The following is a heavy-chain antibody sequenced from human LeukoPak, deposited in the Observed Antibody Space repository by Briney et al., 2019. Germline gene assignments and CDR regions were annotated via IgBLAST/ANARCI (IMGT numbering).Heavy chain of an antibody. CDR3: ASPETGGFFDY. Sequence: GGSLRLSCVASGFTFSSHWVHWVRQVPGKGLVWASRINGDGSSTNYADSVKGRFTISRDNAKNTLYLQMNSLTIEDTAVYYCASPETGGFFDYWGQGTLVTVAS. J-gene: IGHJ4*02. CDR2: INGDGSST. V-gene: IGHV3-74*01. D-gene: IGHD7-27*01. CDR1: GFTFSSHW.